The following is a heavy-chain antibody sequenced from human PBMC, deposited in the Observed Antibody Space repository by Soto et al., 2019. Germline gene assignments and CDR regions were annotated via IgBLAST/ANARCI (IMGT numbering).Heavy chain of an antibody. CDR1: GFTFSSSA. D-gene: IGHD3-10*01. Sequence: QVPLVQSGPEVRKPGTSVKVSCKASGFTFSSSAVQWVRQARGQRLEWIGWIAIGSGDTDYAQNFQERVTITRDMSTSTVYMDLRSLRSEDTAVYFCAAKWFGELDYWGQGTLVTVSS. V-gene: IGHV1-58*01. CDR3: AAKWFGELDY. J-gene: IGHJ4*02. CDR2: IAIGSGDT.